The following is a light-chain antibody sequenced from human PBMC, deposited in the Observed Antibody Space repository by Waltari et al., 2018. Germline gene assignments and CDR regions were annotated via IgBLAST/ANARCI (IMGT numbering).Light chain of an antibody. V-gene: IGLV2-8*01. J-gene: IGLJ3*02. Sequence: QSALTQPPSASGSPGQSVTISCTGTSSDVGSFNYVSWYQQYPGKTPKLLIYEVNKRPSGFPDRCSCSKSGNTASLTVSGLQAEDEAEYYCSSYGGRNNLLFGEGTKLTVL. CDR1: SSDVGSFNY. CDR3: SSYGGRNNLL. CDR2: EVN.